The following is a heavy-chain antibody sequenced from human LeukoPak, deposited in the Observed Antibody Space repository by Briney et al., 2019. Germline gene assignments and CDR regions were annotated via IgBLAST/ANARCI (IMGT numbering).Heavy chain of an antibody. V-gene: IGHV3-23*01. J-gene: IGHJ4*02. CDR3: AKDIAMYYFDY. D-gene: IGHD3-16*02. CDR2: ISGSGGST. Sequence: GGSLRLSCAASGFTVSSNYMSWVRQAPGKGLEWVSAISGSGGSTYYADSVKGRFTISRDNSKNTLYLQMNSLRAEDTAVYYCAKDIAMYYFDYWGQGTLVTVSS. CDR1: GFTVSSNY.